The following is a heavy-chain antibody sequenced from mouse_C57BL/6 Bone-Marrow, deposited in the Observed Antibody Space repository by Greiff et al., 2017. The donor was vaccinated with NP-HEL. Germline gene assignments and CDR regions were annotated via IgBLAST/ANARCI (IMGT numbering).Heavy chain of an antibody. Sequence: QVQLQQSGPELVQPGASVKISCKASGYAFSSSWMNWVKQRPGKGLEWIGRIYPGDGDTNYNGKFKGKATLTADKSSSTAYMQLSSLTSEDSAVYFCARGGFITTVVYFDCWGQGTTLTVSS. V-gene: IGHV1-82*01. CDR2: IYPGDGDT. J-gene: IGHJ2*01. CDR3: ARGGFITTVVYFDC. D-gene: IGHD1-1*01. CDR1: GYAFSSSW.